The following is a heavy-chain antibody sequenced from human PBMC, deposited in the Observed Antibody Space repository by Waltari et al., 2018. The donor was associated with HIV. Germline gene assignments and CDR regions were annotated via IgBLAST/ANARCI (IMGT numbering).Heavy chain of an antibody. CDR2: IWYDGSNK. V-gene: IGHV3-33*01. CDR1: GFTFSSYG. J-gene: IGHJ6*02. CDR3: ARGGYYDSSGYHYYYYGMDV. D-gene: IGHD3-22*01. Sequence: QVQLVESGGGVVQPGRSLRLSCAVSGFTFSSYGMHRVLLAQVKELEWVAVIWYDGSNKYYADSVKVRFTISIDNSKNTLYLQMNSLRAEDTAVYYCARGGYYDSSGYHYYYYGMDVWGQGTTVTVSS.